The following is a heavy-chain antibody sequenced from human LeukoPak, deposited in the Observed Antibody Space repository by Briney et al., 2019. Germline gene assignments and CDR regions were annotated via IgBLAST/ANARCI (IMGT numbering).Heavy chain of an antibody. Sequence: PSETLSLTCTVSGGSISSYYWSWIRQPPGKGLEWIGYIYYSGSTNYNPSLKSRVTISVDTSKNQFSLKLSSVTAADTAVYYCARDRVGRYYYYMDVWGKGTTVTVSS. D-gene: IGHD1-26*01. CDR2: IYYSGST. J-gene: IGHJ6*03. CDR3: ARDRVGRYYYYMDV. V-gene: IGHV4-59*01. CDR1: GGSISSYY.